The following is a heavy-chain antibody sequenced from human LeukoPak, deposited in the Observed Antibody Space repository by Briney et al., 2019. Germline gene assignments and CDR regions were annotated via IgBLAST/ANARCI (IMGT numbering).Heavy chain of an antibody. J-gene: IGHJ4*02. CDR3: ARSIGYDSSGFPYYFDY. D-gene: IGHD3-22*01. CDR2: IIPILGIA. CDR1: GGTFSSYA. Sequence: ASVTVSCKASGGTFSSYAISWVRQAPGQGLEWMGRIIPILGIANYAQKFQGRVTITADKSTSTAYMELSSLRSEDTAVYYCARSIGYDSSGFPYYFDYWGQGTLVTVSS. V-gene: IGHV1-69*04.